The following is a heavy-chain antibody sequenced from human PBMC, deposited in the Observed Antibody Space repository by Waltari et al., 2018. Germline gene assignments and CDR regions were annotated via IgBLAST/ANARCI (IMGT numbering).Heavy chain of an antibody. CDR3: GLTVTTYDAFDI. Sequence: QLQLQESGPGLVKPLETLSLTCTVSGGSISSSSYYWGWIRQPPGKGLEWIGSIYYSGSTYYNPSLKSRVTISVDTSKNQFSLKLSSVTAADTAVYYCGLTVTTYDAFDIWGQGTMVTVSS. CDR2: IYYSGST. V-gene: IGHV4-39*07. D-gene: IGHD4-17*01. J-gene: IGHJ3*02. CDR1: GGSISSSSYY.